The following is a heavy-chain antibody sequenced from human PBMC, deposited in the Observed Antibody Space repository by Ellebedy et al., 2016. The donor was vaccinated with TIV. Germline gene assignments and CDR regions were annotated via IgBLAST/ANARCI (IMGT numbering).Heavy chain of an antibody. CDR1: EGTFSSYA. CDR3: ARVLGCSGGSCYAFDY. Sequence: AASVKVSCKASEGTFSSYAISWVRQAPGQGLEWMGGIIPIFGTANYAQKFQGRVTITADESTSTAYMELSSLRSEDTAVYYCARVLGCSGGSCYAFDYWGQGTLVTVSS. J-gene: IGHJ4*02. D-gene: IGHD2-15*01. V-gene: IGHV1-69*13. CDR2: IIPIFGTA.